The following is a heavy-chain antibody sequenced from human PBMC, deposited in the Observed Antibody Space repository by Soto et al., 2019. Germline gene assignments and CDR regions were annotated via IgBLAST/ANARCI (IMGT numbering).Heavy chain of an antibody. D-gene: IGHD5-18*01. CDR2: IYFNGGT. J-gene: IGHJ6*02. CDR1: GASINNYY. CDR3: ARDKNSYGSMDV. Sequence: PSETLALTCSVSGASINNYYLSWIRQPPGKGLEWIGYIYFNGGTNYNPSLKSRVTISVDRPKNQFSLNLSSVTTADTAVYYCARDKNSYGSMDVWGQGTTVTVSS. V-gene: IGHV4-59*01.